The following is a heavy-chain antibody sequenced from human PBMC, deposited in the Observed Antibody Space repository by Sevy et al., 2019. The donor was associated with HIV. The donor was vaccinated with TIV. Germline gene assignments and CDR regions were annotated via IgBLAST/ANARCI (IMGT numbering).Heavy chain of an antibody. V-gene: IGHV1-18*01. Sequence: ASVKVSCKASGYTFTSFYINWVRQAPGQGLEWMGWISAHNGNTNYPQNFQGRVTMTTDTSTSTAYMELRSLRSDDTAVYYCARGASRLAPDYWGQGTLVTVSS. CDR3: ARGASRLAPDY. CDR1: GYTFTSFY. D-gene: IGHD3-9*01. CDR2: ISAHNGNT. J-gene: IGHJ4*02.